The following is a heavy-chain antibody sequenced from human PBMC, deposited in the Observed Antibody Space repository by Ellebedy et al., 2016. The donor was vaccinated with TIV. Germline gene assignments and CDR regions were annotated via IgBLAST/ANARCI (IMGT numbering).Heavy chain of an antibody. CDR1: GGSISSGDYY. V-gene: IGHV4-30-4*01. Sequence: MPSETLSLTCTVSGGSISSGDYYWSWIRQPPGKGLEWIGYIYYSGSNYYNPSIKSRVTISVDTSKNQFSLKLSSVTAADTAVYYCARGLGYCSGGSCYIDAFDIWGQGTMVTVSS. J-gene: IGHJ3*02. CDR2: IYYSGSN. CDR3: ARGLGYCSGGSCYIDAFDI. D-gene: IGHD2-15*01.